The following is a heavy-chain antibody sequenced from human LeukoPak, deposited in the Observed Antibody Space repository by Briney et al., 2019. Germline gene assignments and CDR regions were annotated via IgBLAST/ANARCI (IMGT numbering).Heavy chain of an antibody. CDR1: GFTFVSYN. CDR3: ARDGKRDGDMDV. CDR2: ISSSSSLI. D-gene: IGHD1-1*01. J-gene: IGHJ6*03. Sequence: PGGSLRLSCAASGFTFVSYNMNWVRPAPGKGLEWVSYISSSSSLIYYAGSVKGRFTVSRDSAKSSLYLQMNSLRAEDTAVYYCARDGKRDGDMDVWGKGTTVTVSS. V-gene: IGHV3-48*01.